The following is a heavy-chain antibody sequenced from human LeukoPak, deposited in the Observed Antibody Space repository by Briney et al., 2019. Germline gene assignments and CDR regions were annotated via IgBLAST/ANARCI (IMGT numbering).Heavy chain of an antibody. V-gene: IGHV4-59*01. Sequence: PSETPSLTCTVSGGSISSYYWSWIRQPPGKGLEWIGYIYYSGSTNYNPSLKSRVTISVDTSKNQFSLKLSTVTAADAAVYYCARARRDGYNKTPDYWGQGTLVTVSS. CDR2: IYYSGST. D-gene: IGHD5-24*01. CDR3: ARARRDGYNKTPDY. J-gene: IGHJ4*02. CDR1: GGSISSYY.